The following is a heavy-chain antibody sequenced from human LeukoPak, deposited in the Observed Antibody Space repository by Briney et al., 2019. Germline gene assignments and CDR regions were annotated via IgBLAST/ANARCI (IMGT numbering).Heavy chain of an antibody. Sequence: GFLRIFCAAPCINLCNLNISLVRPAPGEGLELVFTFYKSGGSTYYADSVKGRFTISRDNSKNTVYLQMNSLRAEDTAVYYCAKDGYVSWAYQLSHFDYWGQGTLVTVSS. J-gene: IGHJ4*02. CDR3: AKDGYVSWAYQLSHFDY. CDR1: CINLCNLN. D-gene: IGHD2-2*03. V-gene: IGHV3-23*01. CDR2: FYKSGGST.